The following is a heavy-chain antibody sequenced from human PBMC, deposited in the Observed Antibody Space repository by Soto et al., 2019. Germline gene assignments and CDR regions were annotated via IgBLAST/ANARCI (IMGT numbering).Heavy chain of an antibody. CDR2: ISGSDDST. CDR3: AKRRSSAPFEH. J-gene: IGHJ4*02. V-gene: IGHV3-23*01. D-gene: IGHD1-26*01. CDR1: GFTFSSYA. Sequence: EVQLLESGGGLVQPGESLRLSCAASGFTFSSYAMSWVRQAPGKGLEWVSVISGSDDSTYYADSVEGRFTISRDNSKNPPYPQMDRLRGEDTAVKYCAKRRSSAPFEHWGQGTPVTGSP.